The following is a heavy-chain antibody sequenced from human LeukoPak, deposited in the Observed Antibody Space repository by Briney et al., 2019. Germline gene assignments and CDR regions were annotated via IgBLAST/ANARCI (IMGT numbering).Heavy chain of an antibody. CDR3: AKAPSNYYYYYMDV. CDR1: GFTFSSFG. J-gene: IGHJ6*03. CDR2: IWYDGSNK. V-gene: IGHV3-30*02. Sequence: GGSLRLSCAASGFTFSSFGMHWVRQAPGKGREWVAFIWYDGSNKYYADSVKGRFTNSRDNSKNTLYLQMNSLRAEDTAVYYCAKAPSNYYYYYMDVWGKGTTVTVSS.